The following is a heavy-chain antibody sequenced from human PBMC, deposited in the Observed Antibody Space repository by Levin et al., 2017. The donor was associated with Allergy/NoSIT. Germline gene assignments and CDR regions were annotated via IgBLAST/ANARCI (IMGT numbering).Heavy chain of an antibody. CDR3: ARAITMIVVVTPWAFDI. J-gene: IGHJ3*02. CDR1: GFTFSSYS. V-gene: IGHV3-48*01. D-gene: IGHD3-22*01. CDR2: ISSSSSTI. Sequence: GGSLRLSCAASGFTFSSYSMNWVRQAPGKGLEWVSYISSSSSTIYYADSVKGRFTISRDNAKNSLYLQMNSLRAEDTAVYYCARAITMIVVVTPWAFDIWGQGTMVTVSS.